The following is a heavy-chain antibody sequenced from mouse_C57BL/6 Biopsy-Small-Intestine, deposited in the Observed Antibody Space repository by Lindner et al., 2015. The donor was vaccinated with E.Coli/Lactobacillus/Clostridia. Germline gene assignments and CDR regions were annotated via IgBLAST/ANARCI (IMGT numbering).Heavy chain of an antibody. J-gene: IGHJ4*01. V-gene: IGHV1-53*01. CDR1: GYTFTSYS. Sequence: SVKVSCKASGYTFTSYSMHWVRQAPGQRLEWMGWINGGNGDTTYSQKFQGRVTITRDTSASTGYMELSSLRFEDTAVYYCARPANFNDYFDPWGQGTPVTVSS. CDR3: ARPANFNDYFDP. D-gene: IGHD2-13*01. CDR2: INGGNGDT.